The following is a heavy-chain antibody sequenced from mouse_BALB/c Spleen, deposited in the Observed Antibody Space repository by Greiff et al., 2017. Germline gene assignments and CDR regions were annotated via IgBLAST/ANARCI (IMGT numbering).Heavy chain of an antibody. CDR1: GFAFSSYD. V-gene: IGHV5-12-1*01. D-gene: IGHD2-10*02. Sequence: EVKVVESGGGLVKPGGSLKLSCAASGFAFSSYDMSWVRQTPEKRLEWVAYISSGGGSTYYPDTVKGRFTISRDNAKNTLYLQMSSLKSEDTAMYYCARVYGNYLFAYWGQGTTLTVSS. CDR2: ISSGGGST. J-gene: IGHJ2*01. CDR3: ARVYGNYLFAY.